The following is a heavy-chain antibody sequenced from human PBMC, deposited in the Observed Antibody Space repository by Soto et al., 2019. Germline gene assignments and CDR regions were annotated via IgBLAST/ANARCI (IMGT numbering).Heavy chain of an antibody. CDR3: ATMIGDPVLTFDY. D-gene: IGHD3-10*02. CDR2: IHYSGST. Sequence: QVQLQESGPGLVKPSETLSLTCTVSGGSISSYYWSWIRQPPGKGLEWIGYIHYSGSTIYNPSLESRVTISVDPSKNQFSLKLTSVTAAETAVYYCATMIGDPVLTFDYWGQGTLVTVSS. J-gene: IGHJ4*02. CDR1: GGSISSYY. V-gene: IGHV4-59*01.